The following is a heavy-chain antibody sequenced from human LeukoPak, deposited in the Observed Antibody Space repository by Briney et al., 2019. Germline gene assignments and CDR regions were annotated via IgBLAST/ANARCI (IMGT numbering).Heavy chain of an antibody. D-gene: IGHD6-19*01. J-gene: IGHJ3*02. CDR1: GGSISSSDW. Sequence: PSETLSLTCAVSGGSISSSDWWSWVRQPPGKGLEWIGEISHSGSTNYNPSLKSRVTISVDKSKNQFSLKLSSVTAADTAMYYCARYSSGWSGAFDIWGQGTKVTVSS. CDR3: ARYSSGWSGAFDI. V-gene: IGHV4-4*02. CDR2: ISHSGST.